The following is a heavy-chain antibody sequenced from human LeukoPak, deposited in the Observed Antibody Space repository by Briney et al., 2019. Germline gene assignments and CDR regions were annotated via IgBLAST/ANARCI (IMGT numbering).Heavy chain of an antibody. J-gene: IGHJ4*02. D-gene: IGHD6-19*01. CDR2: IGTAGDT. V-gene: IGHV3-13*01. Sequence: GGSLRLSCAASGFTFSSYDMHWVRQATGKGLEWVSAIGTAGDTYYPGSVKGRFTISRENAKNSLYLQMNSLRAGDTAVYYCARGGGRYSGGWYDYWGQGTLVTVSS. CDR3: ARGGGRYSGGWYDY. CDR1: GFTFSSYD.